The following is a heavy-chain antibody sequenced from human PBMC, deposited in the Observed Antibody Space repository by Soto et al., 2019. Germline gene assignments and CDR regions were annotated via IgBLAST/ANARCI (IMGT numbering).Heavy chain of an antibody. CDR2: ISGSGGST. V-gene: IGHV3-23*01. Sequence: GGSLRLSCAASGFTFSSYAMSWVRQAPGKGLEWVSAISGSGGSTYYADSVKGRFTISRDNSKNTLYLQMNSLRAEDTAVYYCARSSGWYFSGGWFDPWGQGTLVTVSS. CDR1: GFTFSSYA. J-gene: IGHJ5*02. CDR3: ARSSGWYFSGGWFDP. D-gene: IGHD6-19*01.